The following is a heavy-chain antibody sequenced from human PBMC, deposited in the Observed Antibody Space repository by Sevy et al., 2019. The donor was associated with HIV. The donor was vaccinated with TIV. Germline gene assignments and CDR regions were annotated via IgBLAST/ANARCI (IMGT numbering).Heavy chain of an antibody. Sequence: SQTLSLTCAISGDTVSSNSGAWNWIRQPPSRGLEWLGRTYYRSKWYNDYAVSVKSRITIKPDTSKNQFSLHLNSVTPEDTAVYYCARGQWVNWFHPWGQGTLVTVSS. J-gene: IGHJ5*02. D-gene: IGHD6-19*01. V-gene: IGHV6-1*01. CDR2: TYYRSKWYN. CDR3: ARGQWVNWFHP. CDR1: GDTVSSNSGA.